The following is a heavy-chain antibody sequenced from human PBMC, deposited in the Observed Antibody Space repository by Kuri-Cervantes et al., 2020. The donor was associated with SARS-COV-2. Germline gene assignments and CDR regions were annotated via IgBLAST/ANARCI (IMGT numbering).Heavy chain of an antibody. CDR1: GGSISSGGYS. V-gene: IGHV4-30-2*01. CDR2: IYQSGGT. D-gene: IGHD3-3*01. J-gene: IGHJ1*01. CDR3: GRGGDYDYSSGYSQYVQH. Sequence: SQTLSLTCEVSGGSISSGGYSWAWIRQPPGEGLEWIGYIYQSGGTYYNPSLKSRVIISVDRSKNQFSLKLESVTAADTAVYYCGRGGDYDYSSGYSQYVQHWGQGTQVTVSS.